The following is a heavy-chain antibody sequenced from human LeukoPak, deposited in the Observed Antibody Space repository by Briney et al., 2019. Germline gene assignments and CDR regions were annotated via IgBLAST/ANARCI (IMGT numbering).Heavy chain of an antibody. CDR3: ARNDYGAPLITY. J-gene: IGHJ4*02. D-gene: IGHD4-17*01. CDR2: IYSGGST. V-gene: IGHV3-53*01. Sequence: PGGSLRLSCAASGFTVSSNYMSWVRQAPGKGLEWVSVIYSGGSTYYADSVKGRFTICRDKSNNTPYLQMTSLRAEDTAVYYCARNDYGAPLITYWGQGTLVTVSS. CDR1: GFTVSSNY.